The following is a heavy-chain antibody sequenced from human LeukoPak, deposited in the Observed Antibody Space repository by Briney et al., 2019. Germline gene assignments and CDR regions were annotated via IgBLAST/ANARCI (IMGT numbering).Heavy chain of an antibody. D-gene: IGHD3-10*01. CDR2: ISGSGGST. CDR1: GFTFSTYA. J-gene: IGHJ5*02. V-gene: IGHV3-23*01. CDR3: ARDSGTTGEVKFDP. Sequence: PGGSLRLTCAASGFTFSTYAMSWVRQAPGKGLEWVSAISGSGGSTKYVDSVKGRFTISRDNSKNTLYLQMNSLRAEDTAVYYCARDSGTTGEVKFDPWGQGALVTVSS.